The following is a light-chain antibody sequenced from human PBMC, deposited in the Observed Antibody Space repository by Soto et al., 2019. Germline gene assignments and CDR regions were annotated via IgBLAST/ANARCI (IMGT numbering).Light chain of an antibody. CDR3: QQYYTFPLT. Sequence: IQMTQSPASLSVSPGERVTITCRASQGVSRYLAWYQQKPGQAPKLLIYAASTLPSVVPSRFSGSGSGTDFTLTISSLQSEDFAAYYCQQYYTFPLTFGQGTKVDIK. CDR2: AAS. CDR1: QGVSRY. V-gene: IGKV1-6*01. J-gene: IGKJ1*01.